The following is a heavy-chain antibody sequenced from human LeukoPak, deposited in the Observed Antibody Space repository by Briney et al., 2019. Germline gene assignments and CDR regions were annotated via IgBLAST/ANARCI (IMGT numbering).Heavy chain of an antibody. CDR1: GFTFDDYA. V-gene: IGHV3-9*01. CDR3: ANSLDYYHYGMDV. J-gene: IGHJ6*02. Sequence: PGGSLRLSCAASGFTFDDYAMHWVRQAPGKGLEWVSGISWNSGSIGYADSVKGRFTISRDNAKNSLYLQMNSLRAEDTALYYCANSLDYYHYGMDVWGQGTTVTVSS. CDR2: ISWNSGSI.